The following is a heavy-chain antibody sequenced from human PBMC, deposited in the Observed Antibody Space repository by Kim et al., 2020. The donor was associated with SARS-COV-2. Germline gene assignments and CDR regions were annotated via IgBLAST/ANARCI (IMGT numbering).Heavy chain of an antibody. V-gene: IGHV4-39*01. CDR2: IYYSGST. Sequence: SETLSLTCTVSGGSISSSSYYWGWIRQPPGKGLEWIGSIYYSGSTYYNPSLKSRVTISVDTSKNQFSLKLSSVTAADTAVYYCARTGGGWYLVDYFDYWGQGTLVTVSS. CDR3: ARTGGGWYLVDYFDY. CDR1: GGSISSSSYY. J-gene: IGHJ4*02. D-gene: IGHD6-19*01.